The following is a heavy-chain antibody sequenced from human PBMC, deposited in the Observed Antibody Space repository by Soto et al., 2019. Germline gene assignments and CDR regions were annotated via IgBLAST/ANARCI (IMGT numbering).Heavy chain of an antibody. D-gene: IGHD3-9*01. CDR2: IYYSGST. CDR1: GDSITNYY. CDR3: ARGYDILTGPLDY. Sequence: LETLSLTCTVSGDSITNYYWGWIRQPPGKGLEWIGIIYYSGSTYYNPSLKSRVTISVDTSKSQFSLNLNSVTAADTAVYYCARGYDILTGPLDYWGPGTLVTVSS. V-gene: IGHV4-39*01. J-gene: IGHJ4*02.